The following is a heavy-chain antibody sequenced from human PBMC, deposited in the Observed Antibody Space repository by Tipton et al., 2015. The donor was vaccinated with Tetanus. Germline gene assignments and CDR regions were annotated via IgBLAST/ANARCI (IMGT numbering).Heavy chain of an antibody. CDR2: SWYDGTAN. CDR3: AREADCSGGSCFSGDFDN. D-gene: IGHD2-15*01. J-gene: IGHJ4*02. V-gene: IGHV3-33*01. CDR1: GFIFSSYG. Sequence: SLRLSCAASGFIFSSYGIHWVRQAPGKGLEWVAVSWYDGTANYSADSVKGRFTISRDNSKNTLYLQMNSLRAEDTAVYYCAREADCSGGSCFSGDFDNWGQGTQVTVSS.